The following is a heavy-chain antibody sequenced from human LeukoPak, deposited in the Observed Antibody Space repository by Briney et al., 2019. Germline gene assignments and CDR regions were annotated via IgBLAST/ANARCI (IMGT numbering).Heavy chain of an antibody. CDR2: IIPIFGTA. J-gene: IGHJ6*02. CDR3: ARAEYATLYGMDV. D-gene: IGHD2-8*01. CDR1: GGTFSSYA. Sequence: EASVKVSCKASGGTFSSYAISWVRQAPGQGLEWMGGIIPIFGTANYAQKFQGRVTITADESTSTAYMELSSLRSEDTAVYYCARAEYATLYGMDVWGQGTTVTVSS. V-gene: IGHV1-69*13.